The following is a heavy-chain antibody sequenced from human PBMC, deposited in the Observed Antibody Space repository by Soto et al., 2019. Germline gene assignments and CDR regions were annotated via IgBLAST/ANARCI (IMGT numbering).Heavy chain of an antibody. CDR1: GGSVSSGSYY. J-gene: IGHJ6*02. V-gene: IGHV4-61*01. CDR3: ARSYEVYNWNDDDYYYGMDV. D-gene: IGHD1-20*01. CDR2: IYYSGST. Sequence: PSETLSLTCTVSGGSVSSGSYYWSWIRQPPGKGLEWIGYIYYSGSTNYNPSLKSRVTISVDTSKNQFSLKLSSVTAADTAVYYCARSYEVYNWNDDDYYYGMDVWGQGTTVTVSS.